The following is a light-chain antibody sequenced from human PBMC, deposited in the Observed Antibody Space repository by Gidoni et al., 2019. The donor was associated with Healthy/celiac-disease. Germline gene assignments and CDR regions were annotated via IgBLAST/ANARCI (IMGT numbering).Light chain of an antibody. CDR1: QTISSY. V-gene: IGKV1-39*01. Sequence: DIQMPKSPSSLSASVGGRVTIPCRASQTISSYLNWYQQKPGKAPKLLIYAASSLQSGVPSRFSGRGSGTDFTLTISSLQPEDFATYYCQQGYSTYTFGQGTKLEIK. CDR3: QQGYSTYT. CDR2: AAS. J-gene: IGKJ2*01.